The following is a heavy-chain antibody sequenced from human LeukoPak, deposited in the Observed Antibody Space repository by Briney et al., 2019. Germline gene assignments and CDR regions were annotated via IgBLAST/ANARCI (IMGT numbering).Heavy chain of an antibody. J-gene: IGHJ4*02. Sequence: ASVKVSCKASGYTFTGYYMHWVRQAPGQGLEWMGWINPNSGGTNYAQKFQGRVTMTRDTSISTAYMELSGLRSDDTAVYHCARAAYDYGDSLDYWGQGTLVTVSS. V-gene: IGHV1-2*02. CDR3: ARAAYDYGDSLDY. CDR2: INPNSGGT. D-gene: IGHD4-17*01. CDR1: GYTFTGYY.